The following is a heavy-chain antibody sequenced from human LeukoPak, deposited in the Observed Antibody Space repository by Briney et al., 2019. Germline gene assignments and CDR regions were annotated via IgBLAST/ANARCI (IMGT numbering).Heavy chain of an antibody. Sequence: GGSLRLSCAASGFTFSTYAMSWVRQAPGKGLEWVSAISGSGGSTYYADSVKDRFTISRDNSKNTLYLQMNSLRAEDTAVYYCAKGQGEPTTDYWGQGTLVTVSS. J-gene: IGHJ4*02. D-gene: IGHD1-26*01. CDR2: ISGSGGST. V-gene: IGHV3-23*01. CDR1: GFTFSTYA. CDR3: AKGQGEPTTDY.